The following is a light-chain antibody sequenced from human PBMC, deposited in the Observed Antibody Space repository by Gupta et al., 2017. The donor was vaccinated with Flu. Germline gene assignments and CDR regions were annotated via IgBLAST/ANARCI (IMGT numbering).Light chain of an antibody. V-gene: IGKV2-28*01. J-gene: IGKJ1*01. CDR2: LGS. CDR1: QSLLNSNGNNY. Sequence: DIVMTQSPLSLPVTPGEPASISCRSSQSLLNSNGNNYLDWYLQKPGQSPQLLIYLGSNWASGVPDRFSGSGSGTDFTLKISRVEAEDVGVYYCMQALQTPWTFGQGTKVEIK. CDR3: MQALQTPWT.